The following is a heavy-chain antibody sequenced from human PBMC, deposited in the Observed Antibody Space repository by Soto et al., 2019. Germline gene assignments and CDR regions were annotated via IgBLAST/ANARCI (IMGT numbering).Heavy chain of an antibody. J-gene: IGHJ6*02. V-gene: IGHV4-34*01. CDR1: GGSFSGYY. CDR3: ARGPPPGHVDIVATYRSYYYYGMDV. Sequence: PSETLSLTCAVYGGSFSGYYWSWIRQPPGKGLEWIGEINHSGSTNYNPSLKSRVTISVDTSKNQFSLKLSSVTAADTAVYYCARGPPPGHVDIVATYRSYYYYGMDVWGQGTTVTVS. CDR2: INHSGST. D-gene: IGHD5-12*01.